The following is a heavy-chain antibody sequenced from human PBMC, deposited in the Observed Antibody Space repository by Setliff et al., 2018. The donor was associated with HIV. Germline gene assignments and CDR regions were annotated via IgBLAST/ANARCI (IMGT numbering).Heavy chain of an antibody. V-gene: IGHV4-38-2*01. CDR2: IYYDGRT. Sequence: PGGSLRLSCAASGFTFSDSYMSWIRQAPGKGLEWIGSIYYDGRTLYNSSLESRVTISVDTSKNQFSLKLRSVTAADTAVYYCARGAGLYGDYHVYWGQGTLVTVSS. CDR3: ARGAGLYGDYHVY. J-gene: IGHJ4*02. D-gene: IGHD4-17*01. CDR1: GFTFSDSY.